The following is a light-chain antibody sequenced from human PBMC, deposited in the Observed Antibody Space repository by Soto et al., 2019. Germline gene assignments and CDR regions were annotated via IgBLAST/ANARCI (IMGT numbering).Light chain of an antibody. CDR3: QQRGSWPWT. CDR2: DAS. V-gene: IGKV3-11*01. Sequence: EIVLTQSPATLSLSPGEIATLYFSASQSVISYLAFYQQKPGQAPRLLIYDASNRATGIPARFSGSGSGTDFTLTISSLEPEDFAVYYCQQRGSWPWTFGQGTKVE. J-gene: IGKJ1*01. CDR1: QSVISY.